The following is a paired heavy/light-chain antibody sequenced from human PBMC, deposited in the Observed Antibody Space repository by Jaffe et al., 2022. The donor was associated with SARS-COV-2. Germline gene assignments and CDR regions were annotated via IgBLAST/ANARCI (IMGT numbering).Light chain of an antibody. CDR2: GKN. J-gene: IGLJ1*01. CDR1: SLRSYY. Sequence: SSELTQDPAVSVALGQTVRITCQGDSLRSYYASWYQQKPGQAPVLVIYGKNNRPSGIPDRFSGSSSGNTASLTITGAQAEDEADYYCNSRDSSGNERVFGTGTKVTVL. V-gene: IGLV3-19*01. CDR3: NSRDSSGNERV.
Heavy chain of an antibody. Sequence: EVQLVESGGGLVQPGGSLRLSCAASGFTFSSYWMHWVRQAPGKGLVWVSRINSDGSSTSYADSVKGRFTISRDNAKNTLYLQMNSLRAEDTAVYYCARDLYYYDSSGYYYYYYMDVWGKGTTVTVSS. V-gene: IGHV3-74*01. CDR3: ARDLYYYDSSGYYYYYYMDV. J-gene: IGHJ6*03. D-gene: IGHD3-22*01. CDR1: GFTFSSYW. CDR2: INSDGSST.